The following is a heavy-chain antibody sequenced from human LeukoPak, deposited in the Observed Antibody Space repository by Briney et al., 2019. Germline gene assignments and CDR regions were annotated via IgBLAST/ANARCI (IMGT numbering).Heavy chain of an antibody. CDR2: IYTSGRT. CDR3: ARAGYSSGWSTTYYYYMDV. Sequence: PSETLSLTCTVSGGSISSYYWSWIRQPAGKGLEWIGRIYTSGRTNYNPSLKSRVTMSVDTSKNQFSLKLRSVTAAATAVYYCARAGYSSGWSTTYYYYMDVWGKGTTVTVSS. V-gene: IGHV4-4*07. J-gene: IGHJ6*03. CDR1: GGSISSYY. D-gene: IGHD6-19*01.